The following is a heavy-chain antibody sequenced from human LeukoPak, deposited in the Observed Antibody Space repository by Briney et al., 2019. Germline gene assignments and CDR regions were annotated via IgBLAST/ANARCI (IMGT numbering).Heavy chain of an antibody. V-gene: IGHV4-39*01. J-gene: IGHJ6*03. CDR3: ARHVKGHSSSSGAGYMDV. CDR1: GGSISSSSYY. Sequence: PSETLSLTCTVSGGSISSSSYYWGWIRQPPGKGLEWIGRSYYSGSTYYNPSLKSRVTISVDTSKNQFSLKLSSVTAADTAVYYCARHVKGHSSSSGAGYMDVWGKGTTVTVSS. CDR2: SYYSGST. D-gene: IGHD6-6*01.